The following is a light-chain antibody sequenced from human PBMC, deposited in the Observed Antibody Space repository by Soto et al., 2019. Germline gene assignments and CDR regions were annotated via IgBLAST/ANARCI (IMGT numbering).Light chain of an antibody. V-gene: IGLV4-69*01. CDR1: SGHSSYP. J-gene: IGLJ3*02. Sequence: QSVLTQSPSASASLGASVKLTCTLSSGHSSYPIAWHQQQPEKGPRYLMKLSSDGSHTKGDGIPDRFSGSSSGAERYLTISSLQSEDEADYYCQTWGTGIQVFGGGTQLTVL. CDR3: QTWGTGIQV. CDR2: LSSDGSH.